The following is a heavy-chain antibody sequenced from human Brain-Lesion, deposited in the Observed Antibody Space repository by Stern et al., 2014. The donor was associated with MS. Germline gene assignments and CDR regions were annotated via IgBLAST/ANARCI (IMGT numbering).Heavy chain of an antibody. CDR3: ARGHIPYAYNYLFDY. V-gene: IGHV3-33*01. J-gene: IGHJ4*02. CDR1: GFTFSSYG. D-gene: IGHD5-24*01. CDR2: AWYDGSTA. Sequence: QVQLVESGGGVVQPGTSLRLSCAASGFTFSSYGMHWVRQAPGKGPEWVALAWYDGSTAYYTNSVKGRFTISRDNSKNTLSLQMNSLTAEDTAVYYCARGHIPYAYNYLFDYWGQGTLVTVSS.